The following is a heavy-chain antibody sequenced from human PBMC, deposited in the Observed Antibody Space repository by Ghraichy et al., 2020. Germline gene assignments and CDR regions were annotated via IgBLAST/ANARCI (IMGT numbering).Heavy chain of an antibody. CDR3: ARARSGWDYYYGMDV. CDR2: ISSSSSYI. CDR1: GFTFSSYS. J-gene: IGHJ6*02. D-gene: IGHD6-19*01. V-gene: IGHV3-21*01. Sequence: GSLRLSCAASGFTFSSYSMNWVRQAPGKGLEWVSPISSSSSYIYYADSVKGRFTISRDNAKNSLYLQMNSLRAEDTAVYYCARARSGWDYYYGMDVWGQGTTVTVSS.